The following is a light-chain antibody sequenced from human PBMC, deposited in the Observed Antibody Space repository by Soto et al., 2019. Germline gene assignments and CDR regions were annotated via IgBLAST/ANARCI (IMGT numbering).Light chain of an antibody. CDR2: GAS. CDR3: QRSRT. Sequence: EIVLTQSPGTLSLSPGERATLSCRASQSVSSSYLAWYQQKPGQAPRLLIYGASSRPAGIPDRFSGSGSGTAFTLTISRLEAEDFAVYYCQRSRTFGQGTKVEIK. V-gene: IGKV3-20*01. J-gene: IGKJ1*01. CDR1: QSVSSSY.